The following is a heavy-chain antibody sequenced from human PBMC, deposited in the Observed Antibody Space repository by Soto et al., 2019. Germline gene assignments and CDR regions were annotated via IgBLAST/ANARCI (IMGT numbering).Heavy chain of an antibody. CDR3: ARARWYSSGTYYFDY. J-gene: IGHJ4*02. D-gene: IGHD6-19*01. CDR2: IYHSGST. Sequence: SETLSLTCAVSGYSISSGNYWAWIRQPPGRGLEWIGEIYHSGSTNYNPSLKSRVTISVDKSKNQFSLKLSSVTAADTAVYYCARARWYSSGTYYFDYWGQGTLVTVSS. CDR1: GYSISSGNY. V-gene: IGHV4-38-2*01.